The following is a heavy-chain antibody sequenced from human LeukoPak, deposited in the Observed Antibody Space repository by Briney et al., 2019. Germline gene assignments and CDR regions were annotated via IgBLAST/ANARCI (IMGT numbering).Heavy chain of an antibody. Sequence: GGSLRLSCAASGFTFKNSAMSWVRQAPGKGLVWVSAISDSGHTTYYADSVKGRFTISGDNSKNTLYLQINSLRAEDTAVYYCAKVREYYYYGMDVWGQGTTVTVSS. D-gene: IGHD2/OR15-2a*01. CDR2: ISDSGHTT. J-gene: IGHJ6*02. V-gene: IGHV3-23*01. CDR1: GFTFKNSA. CDR3: AKVREYYYYGMDV.